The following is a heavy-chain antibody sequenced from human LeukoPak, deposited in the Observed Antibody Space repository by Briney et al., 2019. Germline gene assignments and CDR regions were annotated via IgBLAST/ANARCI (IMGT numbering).Heavy chain of an antibody. D-gene: IGHD3-9*01. CDR2: ISGSGGST. J-gene: IGHJ4*02. Sequence: GGSLRLSCAASGFTFSSHAMSWDRQAPGKGLEWVSAISGSGGSTYYADSVKGRSTISRDTSKNTLYLQMNSLRAEDAAVYYCAKEDYDILTGYKDWGQGTLVTVSS. CDR1: GFTFSSHA. CDR3: AKEDYDILTGYKD. V-gene: IGHV3-23*01.